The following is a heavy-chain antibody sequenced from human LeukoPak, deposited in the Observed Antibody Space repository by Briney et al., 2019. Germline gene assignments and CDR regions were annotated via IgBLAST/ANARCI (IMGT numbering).Heavy chain of an antibody. D-gene: IGHD6-6*01. J-gene: IGHJ6*02. CDR3: ARGPGGQLVVIYGTDV. Sequence: PSETLSLTCAVYGGSFSGYHWSWIRQPPGKGLEWIGEINHSGSTNYNPSLKSRVTISVDTSKNQFSLKLSSVTAADTAVYYCARGPGGQLVVIYGTDVWGQGTTVTVSS. V-gene: IGHV4-34*01. CDR2: INHSGST. CDR1: GGSFSGYH.